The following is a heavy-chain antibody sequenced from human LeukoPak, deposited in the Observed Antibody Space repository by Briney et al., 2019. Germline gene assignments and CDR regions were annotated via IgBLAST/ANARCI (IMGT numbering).Heavy chain of an antibody. D-gene: IGHD6-6*01. CDR3: ARSSYSISSGLYGMDV. J-gene: IGHJ6*02. CDR2: IWYDGSNK. CDR1: GFTFSSYG. V-gene: IGHV3-33*01. Sequence: GGSLRLSCAASGFTFSSYGMHWVRQAPGKGLEWVAVIWYDGSNKYYADSVQGRFTISRDNSKNTLYLQMNSLRAEDTAVYYCARSSYSISSGLYGMDVWGQGTTDT.